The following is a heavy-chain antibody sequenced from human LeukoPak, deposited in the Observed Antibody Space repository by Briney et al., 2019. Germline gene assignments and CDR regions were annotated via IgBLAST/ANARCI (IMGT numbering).Heavy chain of an antibody. Sequence: GGSLRLSCAASGFTFSSYGMHWVRQAPGKGLEWVAVIPYDGSYKYYADSVKGRFTISRDNAKNTVYLQMSSLRVEDTAVYYCVRDEYSLDYWGQGTLVTVSS. V-gene: IGHV3-30*03. CDR3: VRDEYSLDY. D-gene: IGHD2/OR15-2a*01. CDR2: IPYDGSYK. CDR1: GFTFSSYG. J-gene: IGHJ4*02.